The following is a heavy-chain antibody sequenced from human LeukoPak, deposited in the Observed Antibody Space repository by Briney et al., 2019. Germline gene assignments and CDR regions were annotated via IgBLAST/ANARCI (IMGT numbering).Heavy chain of an antibody. Sequence: GGSLRLSCIGSGFIFGDHAMSWVRQAPGKGLEWVGFIRNKAYRATTEYAASVKGRFTISRDDSASIAYLQMNSLRTEDTAVYYCARGPIQLWIHNAMDVWGQGTTVTVSS. CDR3: ARGPIQLWIHNAMDV. J-gene: IGHJ6*02. CDR2: IRNKAYRATT. CDR1: GFIFGDHA. D-gene: IGHD5-24*01. V-gene: IGHV3-49*04.